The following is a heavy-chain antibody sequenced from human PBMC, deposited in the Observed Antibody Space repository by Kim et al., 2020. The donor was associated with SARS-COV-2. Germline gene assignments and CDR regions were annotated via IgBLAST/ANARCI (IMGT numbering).Heavy chain of an antibody. Sequence: VMGRFTISRDNSKNTQYLQMNGLRAEDTAVNYCAKDGEPGIAAAYNWFDPWGQGTLVTVSS. D-gene: IGHD6-13*01. J-gene: IGHJ5*02. CDR3: AKDGEPGIAAAYNWFDP. V-gene: IGHV3-23*01.